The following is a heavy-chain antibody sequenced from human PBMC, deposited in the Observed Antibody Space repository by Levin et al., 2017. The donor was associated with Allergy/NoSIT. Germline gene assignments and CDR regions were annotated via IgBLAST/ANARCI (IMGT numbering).Heavy chain of an antibody. V-gene: IGHV4-59*01. D-gene: IGHD1-26*01. CDR2: VHHSGST. J-gene: IGHJ4*02. CDR1: GGSFNSYY. Sequence: SETLSLTCTVSGGSFNSYYWSWIRQPPGKGLEWIGCVHHSGSTNYSPSLKSRVTISVDTSKNQFSLKLSSVAAADTAVYYCARYLGATDQGYIDYWGQGTLVTVSS. CDR3: ARYLGATDQGYIDY.